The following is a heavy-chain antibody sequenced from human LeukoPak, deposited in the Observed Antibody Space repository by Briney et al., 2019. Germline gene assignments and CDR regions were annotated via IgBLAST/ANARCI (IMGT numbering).Heavy chain of an antibody. CDR1: GGSFSGYY. Sequence: SETLSLTCAVYGGSFSGYYWSWIRQPPGKGLEWIGEINHSGSTNYNPSLKSRLTISVDTSKNQFSLKLSSVTAADTAVYYCARGDRPREIPPLIRKKNAFDIWGQGTMVTVSS. V-gene: IGHV4-34*01. CDR3: ARGDRPREIPPLIRKKNAFDI. J-gene: IGHJ3*02. D-gene: IGHD2-8*01. CDR2: INHSGST.